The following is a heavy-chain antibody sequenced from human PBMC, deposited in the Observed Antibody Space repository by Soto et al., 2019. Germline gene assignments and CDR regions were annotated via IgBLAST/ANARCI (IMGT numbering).Heavy chain of an antibody. J-gene: IGHJ3*02. V-gene: IGHV3-23*01. D-gene: IGHD1-26*01. CDR1: GFTFSNYA. CDR2: ISGGGSST. Sequence: EVQLLESGGGLVQPGGSLRLSCAASGFTFSNYAVHWVRQAPGKGLEWVSGISGGGSSTFYADSVKGRFNISRDNSRNTLYLHMNSLRVEDTALYYCAKVYYSGTFPGAFDIWGQGTVVTVSS. CDR3: AKVYYSGTFPGAFDI.